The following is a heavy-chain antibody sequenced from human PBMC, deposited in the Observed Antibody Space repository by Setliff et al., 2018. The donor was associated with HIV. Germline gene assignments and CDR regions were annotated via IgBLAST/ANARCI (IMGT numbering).Heavy chain of an antibody. J-gene: IGHJ4*02. CDR1: GGSITRTPYY. Sequence: SQTLSLTCTVSGGSITRTPYYWGWIRQPPGKGLEWIGSIYHTGVTYDNPSLKSRVTISVDTSKNQISLRLSSVTAADTAVYYCARLSGGMVPNYWGQGTLVTVSS. CDR3: ARLSGGMVPNY. CDR2: IYHTGVT. V-gene: IGHV4-39*01. D-gene: IGHD3-10*01.